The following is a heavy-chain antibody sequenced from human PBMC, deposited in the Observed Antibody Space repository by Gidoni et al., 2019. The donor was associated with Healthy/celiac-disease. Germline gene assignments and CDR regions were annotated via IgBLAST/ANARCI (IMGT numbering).Heavy chain of an antibody. Sequence: QVQLQESGPGLVKPSETLSLTCTVSGGSISSYYWSWIRQPPGKGLEWIGYIYYSGSTNYNPSLKSRVTISVDTSKNQFSLKLSSVTAADTAVYYCARRAHLGVVHVWGQGTTVTVSS. J-gene: IGHJ6*02. V-gene: IGHV4-59*08. CDR1: GGSISSYY. D-gene: IGHD3-3*01. CDR2: IYYSGST. CDR3: ARRAHLGVVHV.